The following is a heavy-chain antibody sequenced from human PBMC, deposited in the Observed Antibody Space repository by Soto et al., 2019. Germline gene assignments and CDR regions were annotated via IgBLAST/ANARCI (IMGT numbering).Heavy chain of an antibody. CDR2: IIPIFHTA. CDR1: GGTFSTYA. V-gene: IGHV1-69*13. D-gene: IGHD5-12*01. CDR3: VHRRDGYNSAFFDY. J-gene: IGHJ4*02. Sequence: GASVKVSCKASGGTFSTYAFSWVRQAPGQGLEWMGGIIPIFHTATYAQKFQGRVTITADESTSTAYMALGSLRSGDTAVYYCVHRRDGYNSAFFDYWGQGTLVTVSS.